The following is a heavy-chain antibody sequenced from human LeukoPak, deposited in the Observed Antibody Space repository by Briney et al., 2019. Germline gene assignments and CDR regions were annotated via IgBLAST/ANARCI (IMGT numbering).Heavy chain of an antibody. J-gene: IGHJ4*02. Sequence: SESLSLTCAVYGGSFSGYYWSWIRQPPGKGLEWIGEINHSGSTNYNPSLKSRVTISVDTSKNQFSLKLSSVTAADTAVYYCARGPHPMVTLGWGQGTLVTVSS. CDR1: GGSFSGYY. D-gene: IGHD5-18*01. V-gene: IGHV4-34*01. CDR3: ARGPHPMVTLG. CDR2: INHSGST.